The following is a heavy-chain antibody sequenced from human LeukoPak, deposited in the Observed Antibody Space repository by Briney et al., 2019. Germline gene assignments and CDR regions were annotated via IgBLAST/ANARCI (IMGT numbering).Heavy chain of an antibody. CDR1: GGSISSSSYY. J-gene: IGHJ4*02. CDR2: IYYSGST. Sequence: PSETLSLTCTVSGGSISSSSYYWGWIRQPPGKGLEWIGSIYYSGSTYCNPSLKSRVTISVDTSKNQFSLKLSSVTAADTAVYYCARGLRFLEWLTNPDYWGQGTLVTVSS. V-gene: IGHV4-39*01. CDR3: ARGLRFLEWLTNPDY. D-gene: IGHD3-3*01.